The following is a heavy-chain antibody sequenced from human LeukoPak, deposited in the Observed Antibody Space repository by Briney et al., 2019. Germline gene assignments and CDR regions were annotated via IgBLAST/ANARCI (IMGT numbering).Heavy chain of an antibody. CDR2: IYHSGST. Sequence: MPSETLSLTCAVSGGSISSSNWWGWVRQPPGKGLEWIGEIYHSGSTNYNPSLKSRVTISVDKSKNQFSLKLSSVTAADTAVYYCARWAQVVTATTYYFDYWGQGTLVTVSS. D-gene: IGHD2-21*02. J-gene: IGHJ4*02. CDR3: ARWAQVVTATTYYFDY. CDR1: GGSISSSNW. V-gene: IGHV4-4*02.